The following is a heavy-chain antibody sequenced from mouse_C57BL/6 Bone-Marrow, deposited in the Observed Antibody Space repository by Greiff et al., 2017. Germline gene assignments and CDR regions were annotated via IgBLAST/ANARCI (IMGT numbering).Heavy chain of an antibody. CDR2: ISSGGSYT. J-gene: IGHJ2*01. Sequence: EVKLVESGGDLVKPGGSLKLSCAASGFTFSSYVMSWVRQTPDKRLEWVATISSGGSYTYYPDSVKGRFTISRDNAKSTLYLQMSSLKSEDTAMYYCARRSRYLYYFAYWGQGTTLTVSS. D-gene: IGHD5-1*01. CDR3: ARRSRYLYYFAY. CDR1: GFTFSSYV. V-gene: IGHV5-6*02.